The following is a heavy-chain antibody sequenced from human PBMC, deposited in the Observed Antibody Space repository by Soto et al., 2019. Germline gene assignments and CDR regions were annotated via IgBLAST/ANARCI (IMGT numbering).Heavy chain of an antibody. CDR3: AREYSGRYQFDY. J-gene: IGHJ4*02. D-gene: IGHD1-26*01. V-gene: IGHV4-31*03. Sequence: KASETLSLTCTVSGGSISSGGYYWSWIRQHPGKGLEWIGYIYYSGSTYYNPSLKSRVTISVDTSKNQFSLKLSSVTAADTAVYYCAREYSGRYQFDYWGQGTLVTVSS. CDR1: GGSISSGGYY. CDR2: IYYSGST.